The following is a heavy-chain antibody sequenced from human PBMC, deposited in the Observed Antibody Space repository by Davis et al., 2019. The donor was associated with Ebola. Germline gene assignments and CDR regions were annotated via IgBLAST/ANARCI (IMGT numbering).Heavy chain of an antibody. CDR2: ISYDETDK. J-gene: IGHJ4*02. Sequence: GESLKISCAASGFTFSSFSMFWVRQAPGKGLEWVAIISYDETDKLYADSVKGRFTISRDNSKNTVYLQLNSLRTEDTAVYYCAKVRVVVTAMHFDYWGQGTLVTVSS. V-gene: IGHV3-30*04. CDR1: GFTFSSFS. D-gene: IGHD2-21*02. CDR3: AKVRVVVTAMHFDY.